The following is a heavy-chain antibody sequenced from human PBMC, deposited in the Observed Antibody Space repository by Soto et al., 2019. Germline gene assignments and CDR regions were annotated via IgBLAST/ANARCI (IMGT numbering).Heavy chain of an antibody. V-gene: IGHV3-53*01. CDR2: IYSGGST. J-gene: IGHJ3*02. Sequence: GGSLRLSCAASGFPVSINYMSLVRQSPGKGLEWVSVIYSGGSTYYADSVKGRFTISRDNSKNTPYLQMNSLRAEDTAVYYCARDDPSSGCEKTFDIWGQGTMVTVSS. CDR1: GFPVSINY. CDR3: ARDDPSSGCEKTFDI. D-gene: IGHD3-22*01.